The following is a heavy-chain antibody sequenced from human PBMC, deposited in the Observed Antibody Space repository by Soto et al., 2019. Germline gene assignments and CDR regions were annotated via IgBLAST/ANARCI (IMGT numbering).Heavy chain of an antibody. Sequence: EVQLLESGGGLVQPGGSLRLSCAASGFTFSSYAMSWVRQAPGKGLEWVSAISGSGGSTYYADSVKGRFTISRDNSRDALYLQMNSLRAEDTAVYYCARVHSSSLDYWGQGTLVTVSS. V-gene: IGHV3-23*01. CDR3: ARVHSSSLDY. J-gene: IGHJ4*02. CDR1: GFTFSSYA. CDR2: ISGSGGST. D-gene: IGHD6-13*01.